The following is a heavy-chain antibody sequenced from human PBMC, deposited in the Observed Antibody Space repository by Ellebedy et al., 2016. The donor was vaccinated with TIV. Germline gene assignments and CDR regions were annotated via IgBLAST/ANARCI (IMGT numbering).Heavy chain of an antibody. CDR3: ARVDG. CDR2: INAANGKT. CDR1: GYTFTSYA. Sequence: ASVKVSXXASGYTFTSYAMHWVRQAPGQSLKWMGWINAANGKTEYSQKFQGRITITRDTSASTAYMELSSLMSEDTAVYFCARVDGWGQGTLVTVSS. D-gene: IGHD2-2*03. J-gene: IGHJ4*02. V-gene: IGHV1-3*01.